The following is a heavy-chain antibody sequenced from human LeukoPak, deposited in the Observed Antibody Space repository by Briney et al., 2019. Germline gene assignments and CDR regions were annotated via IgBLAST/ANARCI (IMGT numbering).Heavy chain of an antibody. J-gene: IGHJ4*02. D-gene: IGHD3-10*01. CDR2: VSSDRGTK. CDR1: KFTLSNYG. V-gene: IGHV3-30*18. CDR3: AKEYDSGGYGANFDY. Sequence: GGSLRLSCTASKFTLSNYGMQWVRQAPGKGLEWVAVVSSDRGTKYYADSVKGRFTISRDNSRNTMYLQMDSLRAEDTAVYYCAKEYDSGGYGANFDYWGQGTLVTVSS.